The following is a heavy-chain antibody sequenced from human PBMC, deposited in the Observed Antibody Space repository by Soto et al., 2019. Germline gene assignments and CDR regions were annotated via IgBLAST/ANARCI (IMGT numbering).Heavy chain of an antibody. CDR1: GGSISSYY. D-gene: IGHD3-3*01. V-gene: IGHV4-59*01. Sequence: SETLSLTCTVSGGSISSYYWSWIRQPPGKGLEWIGYIYYSGSTNYNPSLKSRVTISVDTSKNQFSLKLSSVTAADTAVYYCARDRAPYYDFWSGYLGDWFDPWGQGTLVTSPQ. CDR2: IYYSGST. J-gene: IGHJ5*02. CDR3: ARDRAPYYDFWSGYLGDWFDP.